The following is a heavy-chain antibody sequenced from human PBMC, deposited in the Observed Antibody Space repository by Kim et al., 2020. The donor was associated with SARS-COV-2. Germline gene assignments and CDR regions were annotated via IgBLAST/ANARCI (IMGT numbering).Heavy chain of an antibody. CDR2: ISSSSSYI. CDR1: GFTFSSYS. D-gene: IGHD1-26*01. J-gene: IGHJ4*02. V-gene: IGHV3-21*01. Sequence: GGSLRLSCAASGFTFSSYSMNWVRQAPGKGLEWVSSISSSSSYIYYADSVKGRFTISRDNAKNSLYLQMNSLRAEDTAVYYCARGFPFEEHPDYWGQGTLVTVSS. CDR3: ARGFPFEEHPDY.